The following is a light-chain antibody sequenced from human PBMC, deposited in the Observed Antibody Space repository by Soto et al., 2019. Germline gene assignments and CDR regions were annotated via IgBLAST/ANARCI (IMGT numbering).Light chain of an antibody. Sequence: PGERATLSCRASQSVSSSYLAWYQQKPGQAPRLLIYGASSRATGIPDRFSGSGSGTDFTLTISRLEPEDFAVYYCQQYGSSPPLSFGGGTKVDIK. V-gene: IGKV3-20*01. CDR3: QQYGSSPPLS. CDR1: QSVSSSY. J-gene: IGKJ4*01. CDR2: GAS.